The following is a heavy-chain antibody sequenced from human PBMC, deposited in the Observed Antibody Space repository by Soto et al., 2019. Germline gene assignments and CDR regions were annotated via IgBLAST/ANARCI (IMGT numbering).Heavy chain of an antibody. CDR2: IIPTFGTA. J-gene: IGHJ3*02. CDR3: TRAAITMIACCVFEI. D-gene: IGHD3-22*01. V-gene: IGHV1-69*12. CDR1: GGTFSSYA. Sequence: QVQLVQSGAEVKKPGSSVKVSCKASGGTFSSYAISWVRQAPGQGLEWMAGIIPTFGTANYAQKFQGRVTITADASTCIAWMGLSRVRSEDTAGYYCTRAAITMIACCVFEIGGRGTMVTVAS.